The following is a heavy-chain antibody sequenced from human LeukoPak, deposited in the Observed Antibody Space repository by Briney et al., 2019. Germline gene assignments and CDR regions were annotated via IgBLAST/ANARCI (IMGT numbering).Heavy chain of an antibody. Sequence: SETLSLTCTVSGGSISSSSYYWGWIRQPPGKGLEWIGSIYHSGSSYYNPSVKSRVTISVDTSKNQFSLKLSFVTAADTAVYYCARHSSYYGNFDYWGQGTLVTVSS. CDR1: GGSISSSSYY. V-gene: IGHV4-39*01. CDR3: ARHSSYYGNFDY. CDR2: IYHSGSS. J-gene: IGHJ4*02. D-gene: IGHD3-10*01.